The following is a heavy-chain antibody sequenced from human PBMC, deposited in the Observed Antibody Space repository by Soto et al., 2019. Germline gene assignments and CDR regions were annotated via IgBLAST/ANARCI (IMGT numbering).Heavy chain of an antibody. CDR1: GFSLSTSGVG. CDR3: VDKGGGDRILDD. J-gene: IGHJ4*02. V-gene: IGHV2-5*02. CDR2: IYWDDYK. D-gene: IGHD3-16*01. Sequence: TLVNPTQTLTLTCTFSGFSLSTSGVGVGWIRQPPGEALEWLALIYWDDYKHFSPSLESRLTITKDTSKNQVVLTMTNMDPVDTATYDGVDKGGGDRILDDWGQGTLVTV.